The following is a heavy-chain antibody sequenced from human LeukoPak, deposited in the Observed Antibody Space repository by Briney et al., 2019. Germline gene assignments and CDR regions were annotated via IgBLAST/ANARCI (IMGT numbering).Heavy chain of an antibody. V-gene: IGHV4-34*01. CDR3: ARIGGSPYYYGMDV. CDR2: IKHTGGT. D-gene: IGHD2-15*01. CDR1: GGSFSGYY. Sequence: SETLSLTCAVYGGSFSGYYWNWIRQPPGKGLEWIGEIKHTGGTNYNPSLKSRVTISVDTSKNQLSLRLSSVTAADTAVYYCARIGGSPYYYGMDVWGQGTTVTVSS. J-gene: IGHJ6*02.